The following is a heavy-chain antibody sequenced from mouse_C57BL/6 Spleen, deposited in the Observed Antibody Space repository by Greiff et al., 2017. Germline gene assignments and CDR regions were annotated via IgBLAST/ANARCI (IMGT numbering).Heavy chain of an antibody. Sequence: VQLQQSGPELVKPGASVKIPCKASGYTFTDYNMDWVKQSHGKSLEWIGDINPNNGGTIYNQKFKGKATLTVDKSSSTAYMELRSLTSEDTAVXYCARSRAYSNYEGFADWGQGTLVTVSA. CDR2: INPNNGGT. V-gene: IGHV1-18*01. J-gene: IGHJ3*01. CDR1: GYTFTDYN. CDR3: ARSRAYSNYEGFAD. D-gene: IGHD2-5*01.